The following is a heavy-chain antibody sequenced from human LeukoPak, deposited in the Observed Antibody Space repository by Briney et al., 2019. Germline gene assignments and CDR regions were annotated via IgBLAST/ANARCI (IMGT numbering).Heavy chain of an antibody. CDR2: ISWNSGSI. J-gene: IGHJ4*02. Sequence: PGGSLRLSCAASGFTFDDYAMHWVRQAPGKGLEWVSGISWNSGSIGYADSVKGRFTISRDNAKKSLYLQMNSLRAEDTALYYCVKDIGWLVALDYWGQGTLVTVSS. V-gene: IGHV3-9*01. D-gene: IGHD6-19*01. CDR3: VKDIGWLVALDY. CDR1: GFTFDDYA.